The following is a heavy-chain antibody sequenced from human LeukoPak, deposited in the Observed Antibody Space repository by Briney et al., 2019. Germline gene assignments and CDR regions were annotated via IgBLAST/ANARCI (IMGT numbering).Heavy chain of an antibody. J-gene: IGHJ5*02. CDR2: IYYSGST. Sequence: PSQTLSLTCTVSGGSISSGGYYWSWIRQHPGKGPEWIGYIYYSGSTYYNPSLKSRVTISVDTSKNQFSLKLSSVTAADTAVYYCARVLFLLSNWFDPWGQGTLVTVSS. CDR1: GGSISSGGYY. V-gene: IGHV4-31*03. D-gene: IGHD3-9*01. CDR3: ARVLFLLSNWFDP.